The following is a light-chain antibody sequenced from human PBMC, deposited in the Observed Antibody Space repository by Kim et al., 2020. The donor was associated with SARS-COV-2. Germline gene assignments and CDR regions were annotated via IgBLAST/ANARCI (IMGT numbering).Light chain of an antibody. CDR2: YDS. J-gene: IGLJ1*01. CDR1: NIGSKS. Sequence: SYELTQPPSVSVAPGKTARITCGGNNIGSKSVHWYQQKPGQAPVLVIYYDSDRPSGIPERSSGSNSGNTATLTISRVEAGDEADYSCQVWDSSSDQYVFG. V-gene: IGLV3-21*04. CDR3: QVWDSSSDQYV.